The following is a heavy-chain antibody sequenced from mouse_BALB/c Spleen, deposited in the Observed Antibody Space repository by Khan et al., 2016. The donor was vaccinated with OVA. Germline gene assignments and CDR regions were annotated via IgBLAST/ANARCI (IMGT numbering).Heavy chain of an antibody. CDR1: EFTFSTYA. V-gene: IGHV5-6*01. CDR2: INTGGDYI. CDR3: ARHNYGPFAY. J-gene: IGHJ3*01. D-gene: IGHD1-1*01. Sequence: EVELVESGGDLVKPGGSLKLSCAASEFTFSTYALSWVRQTPDKRLEWVATINTGGDYIYYPDSVKGRFTISRDNAKNILYLQMSSLRSEDTAMYYCARHNYGPFAYWGQGTLVTVSA.